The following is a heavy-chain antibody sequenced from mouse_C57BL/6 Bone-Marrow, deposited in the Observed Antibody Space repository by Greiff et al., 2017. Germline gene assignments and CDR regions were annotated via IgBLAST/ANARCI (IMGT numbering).Heavy chain of an antibody. D-gene: IGHD2-3*01. J-gene: IGHJ4*01. Sequence: EVQLVESGGGLVKPGGSLKLSCEASGFTFSSYAMSWVRPTPEKRLEWVATIGYGGSYTYYPDNVKGRFTISRDNAKNNLYLQMSHLKSEDTAMYYCARWLLGAMDYWGQGTSVTVSS. CDR3: ARWLLGAMDY. V-gene: IGHV5-4*01. CDR2: IGYGGSYT. CDR1: GFTFSSYA.